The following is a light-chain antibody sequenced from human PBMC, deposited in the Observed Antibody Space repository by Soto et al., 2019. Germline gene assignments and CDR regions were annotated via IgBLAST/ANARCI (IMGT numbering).Light chain of an antibody. J-gene: IGKJ1*01. CDR1: QSISSW. CDR3: QQYNSYPWT. Sequence: QMTQSPSTLSASVGDRVTITCRASQSISSWLAWYQQKPGKAPKLLIYDASSLESGVPSRFSGSGSGTEFTLTISSLQPDDFAAYYCQQYNSYPWTFGQGTKVDI. CDR2: DAS. V-gene: IGKV1-5*01.